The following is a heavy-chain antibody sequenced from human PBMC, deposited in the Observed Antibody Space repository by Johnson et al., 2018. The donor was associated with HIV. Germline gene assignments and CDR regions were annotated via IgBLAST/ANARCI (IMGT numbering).Heavy chain of an antibody. V-gene: IGHV3-33*06. Sequence: QVQLVESGGGVVQPGRSLRLSCAASGFTFNSYGMHWVRQAPGKGLEWVAVIWYDGSNKYYADSVKGRFTISRDNSKNTRYLQMNSRRAEDTAVYYCAKDGLAANAFDTWGQGTMVTVSS. CDR2: IWYDGSNK. D-gene: IGHD3/OR15-3a*01. J-gene: IGHJ3*02. CDR3: AKDGLAANAFDT. CDR1: GFTFNSYG.